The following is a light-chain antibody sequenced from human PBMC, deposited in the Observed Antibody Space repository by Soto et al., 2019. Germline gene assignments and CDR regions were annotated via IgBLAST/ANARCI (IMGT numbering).Light chain of an antibody. V-gene: IGLV1-47*01. J-gene: IGLJ7*01. CDR1: SSNIGNNL. Sequence: QSVLTQPPSASGTPGQSVIISCSGSSSNIGNNLVYWYQQVPGRAPKLLMYANSQRPSGVPDRFSGSKSGTSASLAISGLRSEDDADYYCVAWDDSLRCAIFGGGTQLTVL. CDR2: ANS. CDR3: VAWDDSLRCAI.